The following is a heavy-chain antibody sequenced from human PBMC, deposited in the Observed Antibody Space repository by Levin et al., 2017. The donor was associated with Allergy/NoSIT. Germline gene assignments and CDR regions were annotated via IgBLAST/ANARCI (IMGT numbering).Heavy chain of an antibody. D-gene: IGHD3-3*01. CDR1: GGSISSYY. CDR3: ARRGGPNWYFDL. Sequence: SQTLSLTCTVSGGSISSYYWSWIRQPPGKGLEWIGYIYYTGSTNYNPSLKSRVTISVDTSKNQFSLKLSSVTAADTAVYYCARRGGPNWYFDLWGRGTLVTVSS. J-gene: IGHJ2*01. V-gene: IGHV4-59*08. CDR2: IYYTGST.